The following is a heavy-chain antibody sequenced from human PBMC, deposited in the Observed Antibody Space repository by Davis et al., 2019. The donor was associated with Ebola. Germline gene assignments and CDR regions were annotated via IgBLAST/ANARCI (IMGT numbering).Heavy chain of an antibody. V-gene: IGHV4-34*01. CDR3: ARGRNAYYYYYGMDV. Sequence: SETLSLTCAVYGGSFSGYYWSWIRQPPGKGLEWIGEINHSGSTNYNPSLKSRVTISVDTSKNQFSLKLSSVTAADTAVYYCARGRNAYYYYYGMDVWGQGTTVTVSS. CDR1: GGSFSGYY. J-gene: IGHJ6*02. CDR2: INHSGST.